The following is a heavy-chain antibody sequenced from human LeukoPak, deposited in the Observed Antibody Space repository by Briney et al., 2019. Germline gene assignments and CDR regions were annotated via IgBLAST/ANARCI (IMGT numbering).Heavy chain of an antibody. D-gene: IGHD6-19*01. CDR1: GVTFSSYW. V-gene: IGHV3-7*03. CDR2: RKQDGSEK. Sequence: GGSLRLSCAASGVTFSSYWMSWVRQAPGKGLEWVANRKQDGSEKYYVDSVKGRFTISRDNAKNSLYLQMNSLRAEDTAVYSCEGAVADIDYWGQGTLVTVSS. J-gene: IGHJ4*02. CDR3: EGAVADIDY.